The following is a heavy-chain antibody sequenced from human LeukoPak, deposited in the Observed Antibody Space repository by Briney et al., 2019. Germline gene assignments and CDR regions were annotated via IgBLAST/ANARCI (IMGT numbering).Heavy chain of an antibody. CDR3: VTKLYVSHHTRAFDI. CDR1: GFTFSNYP. V-gene: IGHV3-23*01. CDR2: ISGSGTTI. J-gene: IGHJ3*02. Sequence: GGSLRLSCTASGFTFSNYPINFVRQAPGKGLDWVSAISGSGTTIYYADAVRGRFTISRDNSKNTGYVQMNSLRAEDTALYYCVTKLYVSHHTRAFDIWGQGTMVTVSP. D-gene: IGHD3-16*01.